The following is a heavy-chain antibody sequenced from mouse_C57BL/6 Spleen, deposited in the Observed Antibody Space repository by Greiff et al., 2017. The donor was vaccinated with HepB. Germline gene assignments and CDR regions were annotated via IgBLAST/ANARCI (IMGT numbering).Heavy chain of an antibody. CDR3: ARDAPQLGHAMDY. V-gene: IGHV7-1*01. Sequence: DVKLVESGGGLVQSGRSLRLSCATSGFTFSDFYMEWVRQAPGKGLEWIAASRNKANDYTTEYSASVKGRFIVSRDTSQSILYLQMNALRAEDTAIYYCARDAPQLGHAMDYWGQGTSVTVSS. D-gene: IGHD4-1*02. J-gene: IGHJ4*01. CDR1: GFTFSDFY. CDR2: SRNKANDYTT.